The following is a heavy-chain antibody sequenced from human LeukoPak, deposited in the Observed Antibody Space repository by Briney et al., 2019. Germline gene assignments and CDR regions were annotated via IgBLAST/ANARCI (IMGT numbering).Heavy chain of an antibody. D-gene: IGHD2-2*01. J-gene: IGHJ6*02. CDR1: GGSISSCY. V-gene: IGHV4-59*01. CDR2: IYYSGST. CDR3: ARDLGYCSSTSCGYYYYGMDV. Sequence: KPSETLSLTCTVSGGSISSCYWSWIRQPPGKGLEWIGYIYYSGSTNYNPSLKSRVTISVDTSKNQFSLKLSSVTAADTAVYYCARDLGYCSSTSCGYYYYGMDVWGQGTTVTVSS.